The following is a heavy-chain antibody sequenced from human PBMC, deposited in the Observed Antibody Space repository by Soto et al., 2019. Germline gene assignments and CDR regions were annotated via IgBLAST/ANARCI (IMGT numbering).Heavy chain of an antibody. CDR2: INTYNGNT. CDR1: GYSFARYG. J-gene: IGHJ6*02. V-gene: IGHV1-18*01. Sequence: ASVKVSCKASGYSFARYGIAWARQAPGQGLEWMGWINTYNGNTNYAQNLQGRVTLTTDTSTSTAYMELTSLRSNDTAIYYCAMVDVYVTPSPQDVWGQGTTVTVSS. D-gene: IGHD3-16*01. CDR3: AMVDVYVTPSPQDV.